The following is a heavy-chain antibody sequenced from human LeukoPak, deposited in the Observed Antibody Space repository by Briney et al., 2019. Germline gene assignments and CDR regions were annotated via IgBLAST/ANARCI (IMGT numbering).Heavy chain of an antibody. CDR2: INHSGST. Sequence: PSETLSLTCAVYGGSFSGYYWSWIRQPPGKGLEWIGEINHSGSTNYNPSLKSRVTISVDTSKNQFSLKLSSVTAADTAVYYCARVPYDSSGYYGEYYFDYWGQGTLVTVSS. D-gene: IGHD3-22*01. CDR3: ARVPYDSSGYYGEYYFDY. J-gene: IGHJ4*02. V-gene: IGHV4-34*01. CDR1: GGSFSGYY.